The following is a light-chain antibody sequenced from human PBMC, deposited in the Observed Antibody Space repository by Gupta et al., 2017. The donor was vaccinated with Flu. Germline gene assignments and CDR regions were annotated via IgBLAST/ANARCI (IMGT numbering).Light chain of an antibody. Sequence: GDRVAITCRASQSISNCLAWYQQKPGKAPELLIYGVSTLQSGVPSRFSGSGSGKDFTLTISSLQSEDFATYYCLEYDTGTWTFGQGTKVEIK. CDR3: LEYDTGTWT. J-gene: IGKJ1*01. V-gene: IGKV1-27*01. CDR1: QSISNC. CDR2: GVS.